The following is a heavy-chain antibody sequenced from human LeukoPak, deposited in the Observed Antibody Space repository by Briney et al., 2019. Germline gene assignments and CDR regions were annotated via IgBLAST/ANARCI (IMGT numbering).Heavy chain of an antibody. D-gene: IGHD2-15*01. J-gene: IGHJ4*02. Sequence: ASVKVSCKASGYTFTSYYMHWVRQAPGQGLEWMGIINPSGGSTSCAQKLQGRVTMTRDTSTSTVYMELSSLRSEDTAVYYCARDPGPRVVAATHFDYWGQGTLVTVSS. CDR1: GYTFTSYY. V-gene: IGHV1-46*01. CDR2: INPSGGST. CDR3: ARDPGPRVVAATHFDY.